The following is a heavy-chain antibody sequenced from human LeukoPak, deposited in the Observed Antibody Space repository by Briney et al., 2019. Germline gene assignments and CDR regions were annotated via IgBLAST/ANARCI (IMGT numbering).Heavy chain of an antibody. V-gene: IGHV3-48*01. CDR2: INTGGSSI. CDR1: GFAFSRDS. CDR3: AKDLSSSLILEG. D-gene: IGHD6-13*01. Sequence: GGALRLSSAASGFAFSRDSMNWVRPAPRKGLEWGSSINTGGSSISYADSVRGRFTIYRDNAKNSLYLQMNSLRAEDTAVYYCAKDLSSSLILEGWGQGTLVTVSS. J-gene: IGHJ1*01.